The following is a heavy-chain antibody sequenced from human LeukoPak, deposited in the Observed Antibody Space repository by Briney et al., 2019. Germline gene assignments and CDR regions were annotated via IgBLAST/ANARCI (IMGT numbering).Heavy chain of an antibody. D-gene: IGHD5-18*01. J-gene: IGHJ4*02. CDR2: ISGSGGST. Sequence: GGSLRLSCAASGFTFSSYAMSWVRQAPGKGLEWVSAISGSGGSTYYADSVKGRFTISRDNSKNTLYLQMNSLRADDTAVYYCAKVGGGYSYAYFDYWGQGTLVTVSS. V-gene: IGHV3-23*01. CDR3: AKVGGGYSYAYFDY. CDR1: GFTFSSYA.